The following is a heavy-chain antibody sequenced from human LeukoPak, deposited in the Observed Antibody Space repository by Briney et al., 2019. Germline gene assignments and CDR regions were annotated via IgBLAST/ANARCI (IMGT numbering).Heavy chain of an antibody. CDR1: GGSISSYY. J-gene: IGHJ6*02. CDR3: ARDRRYYYDSSGYYGAYYYGMDV. Sequence: PSETLSLTCTVSGGSISSYYWTWIRQPAGKGLEWIGRIYTSGSPNYNPSLKSRVTMSVDTSKNQFSLKLSSVTAVDTAVYYCARDRRYYYDSSGYYGAYYYGMDVWGQGTTVTVSS. V-gene: IGHV4-4*07. CDR2: IYTSGSP. D-gene: IGHD3-22*01.